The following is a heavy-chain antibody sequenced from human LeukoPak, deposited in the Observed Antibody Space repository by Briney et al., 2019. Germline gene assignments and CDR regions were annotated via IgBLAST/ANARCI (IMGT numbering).Heavy chain of an antibody. J-gene: IGHJ5*02. CDR2: IKSKTDGGTT. V-gene: IGHV3-15*01. Sequence: GGSLRLSCSASGFTFAWMSWVRQAPGKGLEWVGRIKSKTDGGTTDFAALVKGRFTISRDDSKNTVYLQMNGLKNEDTAVYYCTTGTGGFTFGHWGQGTLVTVSS. CDR3: TTGTGGFTFGH. D-gene: IGHD1-26*01. CDR1: GFTFAW.